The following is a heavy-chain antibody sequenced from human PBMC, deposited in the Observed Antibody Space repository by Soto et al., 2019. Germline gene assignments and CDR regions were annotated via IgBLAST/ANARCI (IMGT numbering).Heavy chain of an antibody. V-gene: IGHV1-69*02. J-gene: IGHJ6*02. CDR3: ANKDYDSSEYYYYGMDV. CDR1: GGTFSSYI. D-gene: IGHD3-22*01. Sequence: QVQLVQSGAEVKKPGSSVKVSCKASGGTFSSYIISWVRQAPGQGLEWMGRIIPILGIANYAQKLQGRVTITADKSTSTAYMELSSLRSEDTAVYYCANKDYDSSEYYYYGMDVWGQGTTVTVSS. CDR2: IIPILGIA.